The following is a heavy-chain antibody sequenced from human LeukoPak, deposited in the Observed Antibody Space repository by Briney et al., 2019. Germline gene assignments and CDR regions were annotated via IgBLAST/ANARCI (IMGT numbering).Heavy chain of an antibody. CDR3: ARVGTTVVTYDWFDP. V-gene: IGHV3-53*05. D-gene: IGHD4-23*01. J-gene: IGHJ5*02. CDR2: IYSGGSR. CDR1: GFTVSSNY. Sequence: GGSLRLSCAASGFTVSSNYMSWVRQAPGKGLEWVSVIYSGGSRYYADSVKGRFTISRDNSKNTLYLQMNSLRAEDTAVYYCARVGTTVVTYDWFDPWGQGTLVTVSS.